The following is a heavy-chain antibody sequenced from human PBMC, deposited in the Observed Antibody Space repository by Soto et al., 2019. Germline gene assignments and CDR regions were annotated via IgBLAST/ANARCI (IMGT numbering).Heavy chain of an antibody. CDR1: GFTVSSNY. CDR2: IYSGGST. J-gene: IGHJ4*02. D-gene: IGHD6-6*01. Sequence: GGSLRLSCAASGFTVSSNYMSWVRQAPGKGLEWVSVIYSGGSTYYADSVKGRFTISRDNSKNTLYLQMNSLRAEDTAVYYCAREGSSHQVVDIWGQGTLDNAPS. CDR3: AREGSSHQVVDI. V-gene: IGHV3-66*01.